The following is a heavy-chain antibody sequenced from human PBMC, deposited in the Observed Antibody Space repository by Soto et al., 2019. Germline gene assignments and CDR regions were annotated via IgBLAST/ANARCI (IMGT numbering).Heavy chain of an antibody. CDR3: ARDPNPGYSYGATYYYYGMDV. CDR2: IYYSGST. V-gene: IGHV4-31*03. D-gene: IGHD5-18*01. J-gene: IGHJ6*02. Sequence: SETLSLTCTVSGGSISSGGYYWSWIRQHPGKGLEWFGYIYYSGSTYYNPSLKSRVTISVDTSKNQFSLKLSSVTAADTAVCYCARDPNPGYSYGATYYYYGMDVWGQGPTVTVSS. CDR1: GGSISSGGYY.